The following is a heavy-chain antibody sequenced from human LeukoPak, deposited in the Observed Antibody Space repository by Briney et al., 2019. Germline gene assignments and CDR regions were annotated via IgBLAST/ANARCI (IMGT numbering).Heavy chain of an antibody. J-gene: IGHJ4*02. CDR2: IYYSGST. Sequence: SSETLSLTCTVSGGSISSYYWSWIRQPPGKGLEWIGYIYYSGSTNYNPSLKSRVTISVDTSKNQFSLKLSSVTAVDTAVYYCARVAGGNSGVDYWGQGTLVTVSS. V-gene: IGHV4-59*01. CDR1: GGSISSYY. D-gene: IGHD4-23*01. CDR3: ARVAGGNSGVDY.